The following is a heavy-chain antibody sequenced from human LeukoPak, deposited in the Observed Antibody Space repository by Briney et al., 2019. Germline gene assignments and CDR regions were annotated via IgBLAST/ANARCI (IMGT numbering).Heavy chain of an antibody. V-gene: IGHV4-39*01. CDR1: GGSISSSSYY. Sequence: SETLSLTCTVSGGSISSSSYYWGWIRQPPGKGLEWIGSIYYSGSTYYNPSLKSRVTISVDTSKNQFSLKLSSVTAADTAVYYCARRNRDIVVVVAPTRGFDYWGQGTLVTVSS. J-gene: IGHJ4*02. D-gene: IGHD2-15*01. CDR2: IYYSGST. CDR3: ARRNRDIVVVVAPTRGFDY.